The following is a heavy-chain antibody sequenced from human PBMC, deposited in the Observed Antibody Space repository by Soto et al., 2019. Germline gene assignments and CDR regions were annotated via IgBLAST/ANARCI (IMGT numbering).Heavy chain of an antibody. Sequence: SETLSLTCAVSSGSISSSNWWSWVRQPPGQGLEWIGEIYHSGSTNYNPSLKSRVTISVDKSKNQFSLKLSSVTAADTAVYYCARGLRYFDWLLGNAFDIWGQGTMVTVSS. D-gene: IGHD3-9*01. V-gene: IGHV4-4*02. J-gene: IGHJ3*02. CDR2: IYHSGST. CDR3: ARGLRYFDWLLGNAFDI. CDR1: SGSISSSNW.